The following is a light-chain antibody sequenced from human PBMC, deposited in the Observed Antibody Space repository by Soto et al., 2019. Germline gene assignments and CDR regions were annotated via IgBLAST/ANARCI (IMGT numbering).Light chain of an antibody. CDR3: QQYEDYPRT. CDR2: DAS. V-gene: IGKV1-5*01. J-gene: IGKJ4*01. CDR1: QSIKNW. Sequence: DIQMTQSPSTLSASVGDRVTITCRASQSIKNWLALYQQKPGTAPKFLIYDASTLESGVPSRFSGSGSGTEFTLTISSLQADDFATYFCQQYEDYPRTFGGGTKVEIK.